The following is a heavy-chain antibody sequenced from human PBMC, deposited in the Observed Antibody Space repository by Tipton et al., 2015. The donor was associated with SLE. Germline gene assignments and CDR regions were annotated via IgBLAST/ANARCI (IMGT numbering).Heavy chain of an antibody. D-gene: IGHD6-19*01. CDR2: IYTSGST. Sequence: TLSLTCTVSGGSISSYYWSWIRQPPGKGLEWIGRIYTSGSTNYNPSLKSRVTMSVDTSKNQFSLKLSSVTAADTAVYYCARLAVAGMWYYFDFWGQGAPVTVSS. CDR1: GGSISSYY. CDR3: ARLAVAGMWYYFDF. V-gene: IGHV4-4*07. J-gene: IGHJ4*02.